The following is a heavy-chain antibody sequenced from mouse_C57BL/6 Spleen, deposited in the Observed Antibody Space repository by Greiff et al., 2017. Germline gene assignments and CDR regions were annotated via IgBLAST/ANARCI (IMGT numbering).Heavy chain of an antibody. CDR2: ISYDGSN. V-gene: IGHV3-6*01. J-gene: IGHJ3*01. CDR3: ARGDYYGCFAY. CDR1: GYSITSGYY. Sequence: EVQRVESGPGLVKPSQSLSLTCSVTGYSITSGYYWNWIRQFPGNKLEWMGYISYDGSNNYNPSLKNRISITRDTSKNQFFLKLNSVTTEDTATYYCARGDYYGCFAYWGQGTLVTVSA. D-gene: IGHD1-1*01.